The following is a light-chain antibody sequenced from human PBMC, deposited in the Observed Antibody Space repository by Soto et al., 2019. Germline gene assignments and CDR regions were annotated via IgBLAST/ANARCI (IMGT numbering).Light chain of an antibody. CDR1: SSDVGASKY. J-gene: IGLJ1*01. Sequence: QSALTQPASVSGSPGQSITISCTGTSSDVGASKYVSWYQQHPGKAPKLMIYEVSNRPSGVSNRFSGSKSGNTASLTISGLRAEDEDDYYCSSFTSSTTDVFGTGTKLTVL. CDR3: SSFTSSTTDV. V-gene: IGLV2-14*01. CDR2: EVS.